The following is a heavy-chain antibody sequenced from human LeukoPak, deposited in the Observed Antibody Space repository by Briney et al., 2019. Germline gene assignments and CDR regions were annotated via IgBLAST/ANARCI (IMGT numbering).Heavy chain of an antibody. J-gene: IGHJ4*02. CDR1: GGSISSGGYY. Sequence: PQTLSLTCTVSGGSISSGGYYWSWIRQHPGKGLEWIGYIYYSGTTNYNPSLKSRVTISVDTSKNQFSLKLSSVTAADTAVYYCVGGYTPMLADYRGQGTLVTVRS. CDR2: IYYSGTT. D-gene: IGHD5-18*01. V-gene: IGHV4-30-4*08. CDR3: VGGYTPMLADY.